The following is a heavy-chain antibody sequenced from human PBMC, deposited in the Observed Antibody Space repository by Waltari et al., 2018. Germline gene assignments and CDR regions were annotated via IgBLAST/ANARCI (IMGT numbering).Heavy chain of an antibody. V-gene: IGHV1-69*01. D-gene: IGHD1-26*01. CDR1: GGTFSSYA. Sequence: QVQLVQSGAEVKKPGYSVKGSCKASGGTFSSYAISWVRKAPGKGLEWMGGIIPIFGTANYAQKFQGRVTITADESTSTAYMELSSLRSEDTAVYYCARDGTGMASGSYAYWGQGTLVTVSS. CDR3: ARDGTGMASGSYAY. CDR2: IIPIFGTA. J-gene: IGHJ4*02.